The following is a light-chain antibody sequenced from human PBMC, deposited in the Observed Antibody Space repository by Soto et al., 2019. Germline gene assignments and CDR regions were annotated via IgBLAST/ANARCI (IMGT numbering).Light chain of an antibody. Sequence: PGDRATLSCRASQSVSSNLAWYQQKPGQAPRLLIYGASTRATGIPARFSGSGSGTEFTLTISSLQSEDFAVYYCQQYNNWPLTFGGGTKVEIK. V-gene: IGKV3-15*01. CDR3: QQYNNWPLT. CDR2: GAS. CDR1: QSVSSN. J-gene: IGKJ4*01.